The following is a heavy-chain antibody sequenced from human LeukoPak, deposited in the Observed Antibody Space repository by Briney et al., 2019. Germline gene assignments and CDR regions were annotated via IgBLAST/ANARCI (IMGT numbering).Heavy chain of an antibody. CDR3: ARTPVEDIVVVPAANYFDY. J-gene: IGHJ4*02. Sequence: ASVKVSCKASGYTFTSYYMHWVRQSPGPGLEWMGIINPSGGSTSYAQKFQGRVTMTRDTSTSTVYMELSSLRSEDTAVYYCARTPVEDIVVVPAANYFDYWGQGTLVTVSS. D-gene: IGHD2-2*01. CDR2: INPSGGST. V-gene: IGHV1-46*01. CDR1: GYTFTSYY.